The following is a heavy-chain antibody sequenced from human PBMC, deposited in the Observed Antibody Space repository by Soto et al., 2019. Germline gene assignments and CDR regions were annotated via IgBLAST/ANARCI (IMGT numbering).Heavy chain of an antibody. V-gene: IGHV4-34*01. CDR2: MSHIVGT. Sequence: QVQLQQWGAGLLKPSETLSLTCAVYGGFVSSGSYYWSWIRQPPWKGLEWIGEMSHIVGTNFNPSLKSLVTISVDTSKNQFSLKMSSVTAADTALYYCARVERGTATTVVDAFDIWGPGTMVTVSS. D-gene: IGHD1-1*01. J-gene: IGHJ3*02. CDR1: GGFVSSGSYY. CDR3: ARVERGTATTVVDAFDI.